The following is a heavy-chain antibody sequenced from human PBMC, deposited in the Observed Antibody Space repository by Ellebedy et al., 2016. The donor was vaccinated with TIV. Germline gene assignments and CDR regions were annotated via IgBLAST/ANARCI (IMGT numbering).Heavy chain of an antibody. CDR3: ARDGNTYYYDSSGYYGY. Sequence: SVKVSCXASGYTFTSYGISWVRQAPGQGLEWMGGIIPIFGTANYAQKFQGRVTITADESTSTAYMELSRLRSDDTAVYYCARDGNTYYYDSSGYYGYWGQGTLVTVSS. CDR1: GYTFTSYG. J-gene: IGHJ4*02. D-gene: IGHD3-22*01. V-gene: IGHV1-69*13. CDR2: IIPIFGTA.